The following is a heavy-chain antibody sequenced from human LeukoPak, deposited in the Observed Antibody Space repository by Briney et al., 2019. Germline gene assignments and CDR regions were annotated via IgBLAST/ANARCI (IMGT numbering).Heavy chain of an antibody. V-gene: IGHV1-8*01. Sequence: ASVKVSCKASGYTFTGYDINWVRQATGQGLEWMGWMNPNSGNTGYAQKFQGRVTMTRNTSISTAYMELSSLRSEDTAVYYCARGRIAAAGTFVYWGQGTLVTVSS. J-gene: IGHJ4*02. CDR1: GYTFTGYD. CDR2: MNPNSGNT. CDR3: ARGRIAAAGTFVY. D-gene: IGHD6-13*01.